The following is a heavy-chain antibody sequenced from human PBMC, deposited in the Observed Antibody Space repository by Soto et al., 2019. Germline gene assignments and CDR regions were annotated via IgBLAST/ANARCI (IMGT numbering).Heavy chain of an antibody. J-gene: IGHJ6*03. CDR3: ATEGGRLGYCSGGSCYYYMDV. CDR1: GYTLTELS. V-gene: IGHV1-24*01. Sequence: ASVKVSCKVSGYTLTELSMHWVRQAPGKGLEWMGGFDPEDGETIYAQKFQGRVTMTEDTSTDTAYMELSSLRSEDTAVYYCATEGGRLGYCSGGSCYYYMDVWGKGTTVTVSS. CDR2: FDPEDGET. D-gene: IGHD2-15*01.